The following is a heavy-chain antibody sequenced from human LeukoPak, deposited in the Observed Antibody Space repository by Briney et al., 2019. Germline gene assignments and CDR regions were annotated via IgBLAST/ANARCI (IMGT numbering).Heavy chain of an antibody. V-gene: IGHV7-4-1*02. CDR1: GYTFTTYA. CDR3: ARDGSYSPRCWFDP. CDR2: INTNTGNP. D-gene: IGHD1-26*01. J-gene: IGHJ5*02. Sequence: ASVKVSCKASGYTFTTYAMNWVRQAPGQGLEWMGWINTNTGNPTYAQGFTGRFVFSLDTSVSTAYLQISSLKAEDTAVNYCARDGSYSPRCWFDPWGQGTLVTVSS.